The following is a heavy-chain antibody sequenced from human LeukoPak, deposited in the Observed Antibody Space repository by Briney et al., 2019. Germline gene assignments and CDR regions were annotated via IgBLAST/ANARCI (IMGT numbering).Heavy chain of an antibody. CDR3: ARHSGITGTPFDY. J-gene: IGHJ4*02. D-gene: IGHD1-7*01. CDR2: IYSGGST. CDR1: GFTVSTNH. V-gene: IGHV3-53*04. Sequence: GGSLRLSCAVSGFTVSTNHMSWVRQAPGKGLEWVSVIYSGGSTYYADSEGRFTISKHNSKNTLYLQMNSLRAEDTAVYYCARHSGITGTPFDYWGQGTLVTVSS.